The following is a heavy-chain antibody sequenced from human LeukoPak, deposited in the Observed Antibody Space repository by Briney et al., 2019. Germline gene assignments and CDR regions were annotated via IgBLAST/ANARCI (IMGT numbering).Heavy chain of an antibody. CDR2: IYYSGSP. Sequence: PSETLSLTCTVSGGSIISTTYYWGWIRQPPGKGLEWIASIYYSGSPYYNPSLKSRVTISVDTSKNQFSLKLSSVTAADTAVYYCARDLPYYDILTGYYPGGGFDPWGQGTLVTVSS. V-gene: IGHV4-39*07. D-gene: IGHD3-9*01. CDR1: GGSIISTTYY. CDR3: ARDLPYYDILTGYYPGGGFDP. J-gene: IGHJ5*02.